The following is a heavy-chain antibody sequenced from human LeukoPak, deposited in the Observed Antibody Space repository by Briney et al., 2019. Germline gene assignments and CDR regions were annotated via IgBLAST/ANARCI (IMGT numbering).Heavy chain of an antibody. V-gene: IGHV3-7*01. CDR3: ARENDGFDI. CDR2: IKQDGSDK. CDR1: GFTFSSHI. Sequence: GGSLRLSCEASGFTFSSHIISWVRQAPGKVLEWVANIKQDGSDKYYVESVKGRFTISRDNAKNSLLLQMNSLRVEDTAVYFCARENDGFDIWGQGTTVTVSS. J-gene: IGHJ3*02.